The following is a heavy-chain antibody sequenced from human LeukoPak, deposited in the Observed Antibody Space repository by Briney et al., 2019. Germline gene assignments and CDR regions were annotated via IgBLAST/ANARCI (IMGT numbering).Heavy chain of an antibody. V-gene: IGHV4-59*08. CDR3: AGHHPRNTVDF. D-gene: IGHD2/OR15-2a*01. CDR2: ISYSGST. Sequence: SETLSLTCTVSGGSISSYYWSWIRQPPGKGLEWIGYISYSGSTNYNPSLKSRVTVSLDTSKNQFSLKLSSVTAADTAVYYCAGHHPRNTVDFWGQGTLVTVSS. CDR1: GGSISSYY. J-gene: IGHJ4*02.